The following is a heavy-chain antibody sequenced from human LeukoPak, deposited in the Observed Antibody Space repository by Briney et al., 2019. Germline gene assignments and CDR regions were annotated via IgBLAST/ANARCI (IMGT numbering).Heavy chain of an antibody. V-gene: IGHV3-48*04. CDR1: GFTFSTDS. D-gene: IGHD6-13*01. CDR3: ASGSSNWIYYFEN. J-gene: IGHJ4*02. CDR2: ISSGSSTI. Sequence: GGSLRLSCAASGFTFSTDSMNWVRQAPGKGLEWVSYISSGSSTICYADSVKGRFTISRDNAKNSLYLQMNSLRAEDTAVYYCASGSSNWIYYFENWGQGTLVTVSS.